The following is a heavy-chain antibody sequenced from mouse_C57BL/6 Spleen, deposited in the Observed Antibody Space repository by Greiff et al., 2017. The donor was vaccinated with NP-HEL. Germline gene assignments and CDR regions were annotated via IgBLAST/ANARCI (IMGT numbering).Heavy chain of an antibody. CDR3: ARHGSPPYYGRRPWFAY. D-gene: IGHD1-1*01. CDR1: GYTFTEYT. J-gene: IGHJ3*01. CDR2: FYPGSGSI. Sequence: QVQLQQSGAELVKPGASVKLSCKASGYTFTEYTIHWVQQRSGKGLEWIGWFYPGSGSIKYNEKFKDKATLTADKSSSTVYMEVSRLTSEDSAVYVCARHGSPPYYGRRPWFAYWGQGTLVTVSA. V-gene: IGHV1-62-2*01.